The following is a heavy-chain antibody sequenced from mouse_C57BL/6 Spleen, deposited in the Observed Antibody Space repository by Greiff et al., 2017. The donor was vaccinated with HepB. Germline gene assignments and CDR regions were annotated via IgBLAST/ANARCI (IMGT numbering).Heavy chain of an antibody. J-gene: IGHJ1*03. CDR3: TTPTTTVVNWYFDV. Sequence: EVQLQQSGAELVRPGASVKLSCTASGFNIKDDYMHWVKQRPEQGLEWIGWIDPENGDTEYASKFQGKATITADTSSNTAYLQLSSLTSEDTAVYYCTTPTTTVVNWYFDVWGTGTTVTVSS. D-gene: IGHD1-1*01. CDR1: GFNIKDDY. V-gene: IGHV14-4*01. CDR2: IDPENGDT.